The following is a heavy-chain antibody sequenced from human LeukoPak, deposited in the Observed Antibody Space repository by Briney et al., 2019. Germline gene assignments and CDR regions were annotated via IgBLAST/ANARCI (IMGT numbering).Heavy chain of an antibody. J-gene: IGHJ5*02. D-gene: IGHD2-15*01. V-gene: IGHV1-69*06. CDR3: ARVRSRYCSGGSCYSPRGEWFDP. CDR1: GGTFSSYA. CDR2: IIPIFGTA. Sequence: SVKVSCKASGGTFSSYAISWVRQAPGQGLEWMGGIIPIFGTANYAQKFQGRVTITADKSTSTAYMELSSLRSEDTAVYYCARVRSRYCSGGSCYSPRGEWFDPWGQGTLVTVSS.